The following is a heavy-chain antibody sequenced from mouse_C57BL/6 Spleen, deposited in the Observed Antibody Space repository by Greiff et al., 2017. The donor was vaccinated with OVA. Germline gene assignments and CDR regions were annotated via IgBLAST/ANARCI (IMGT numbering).Heavy chain of an antibody. CDR3: ARSEGYYYGSSSYYAMDY. D-gene: IGHD1-1*01. CDR2: IDPSDSYT. J-gene: IGHJ4*01. Sequence: QVQLQQPGAELVRPGTSVKLSCKASGYTFTSYWMHWVKQRPGQGLEWIGVIDPSDSYTNYNQKFKGKATLTVDTSSSTAYMQLSSLTSEDSAVYYCARSEGYYYGSSSYYAMDYWGQGTSVTVSS. V-gene: IGHV1-59*01. CDR1: GYTFTSYW.